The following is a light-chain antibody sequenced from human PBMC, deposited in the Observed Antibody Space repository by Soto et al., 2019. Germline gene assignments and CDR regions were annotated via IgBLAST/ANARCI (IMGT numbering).Light chain of an antibody. CDR2: GAS. J-gene: IGKJ1*01. CDR3: QHYGSSPWT. V-gene: IGKV3-20*01. CDR1: QSVSRY. Sequence: EIVLTQSPGTLSLSPGERATLSCRASQSVSRYLAWYQQKPGQAPRLLIYGASSRATGIPYRFSGSGSGTDFTLTISRLEPEDFAVYYCQHYGSSPWTFGQGTKVEIK.